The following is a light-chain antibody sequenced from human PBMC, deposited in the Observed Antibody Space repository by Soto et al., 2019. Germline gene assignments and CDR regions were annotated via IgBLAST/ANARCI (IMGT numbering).Light chain of an antibody. CDR3: QQYGYPQLT. V-gene: IGKV3-20*01. J-gene: IGKJ4*01. Sequence: EIVLTQSPGTLSLSPGETVTLSCRASQSISSNYVAWFQHKPGQAPRLLIYGASSRAPGIPERFSVSGSGTDFSLTINSLEPEDSAVFYCQQYGYPQLTFGGGTKVEIK. CDR2: GAS. CDR1: QSISSNY.